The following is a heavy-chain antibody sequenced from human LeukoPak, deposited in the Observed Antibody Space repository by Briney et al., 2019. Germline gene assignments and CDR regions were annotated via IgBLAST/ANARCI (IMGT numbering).Heavy chain of an antibody. CDR2: IIPILGIA. D-gene: IGHD2-15*01. CDR3: ADQGLGYCSGGNCTDYYYYGMDV. J-gene: IGHJ6*02. Sequence: SVKVSCKASGGTFSSYAISWVRQAPGQGLEWMGRIIPILGIANYAQKFQGRVTITADKSTSTAYMELSSLRSEDTAVYYCADQGLGYCSGGNCTDYYYYGMDVWGQGTTVTVSS. CDR1: GGTFSSYA. V-gene: IGHV1-69*04.